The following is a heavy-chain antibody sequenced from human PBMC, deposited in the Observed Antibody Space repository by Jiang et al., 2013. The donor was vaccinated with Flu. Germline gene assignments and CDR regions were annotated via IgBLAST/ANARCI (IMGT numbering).Heavy chain of an antibody. D-gene: IGHD3-22*01. Sequence: LTCIVSGASISNENWWSWVRQSPRKGLEWIGEIHHSGTTNYNPSLSSRVTISVDKSKNQFSVTLRSATAADTALYYCTSNGFYSLDYWGQGRLVTVSS. CDR1: GASISNENW. J-gene: IGHJ4*02. CDR2: IHHSGTT. V-gene: IGHV4-4*02. CDR3: TSNGFYSLDY.